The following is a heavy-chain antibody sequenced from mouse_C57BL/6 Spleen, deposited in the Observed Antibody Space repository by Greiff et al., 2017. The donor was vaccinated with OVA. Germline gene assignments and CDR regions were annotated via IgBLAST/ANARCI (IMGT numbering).Heavy chain of an antibody. CDR2: IRLKSDNYAT. Sequence: QSGGGLVQPGGSMKLSCVASGFTFSNYWMNWVRQSPEKGLEWVAQIRLKSDNYATHYAESVKGRFTISRDDSKSGVYLQMSNLRAEDTGIYYCTSHYYGSSYALNYWGQGTTLTVAS. CDR1: GFTFSNYW. D-gene: IGHD1-1*01. J-gene: IGHJ2*01. V-gene: IGHV6-3*01. CDR3: TSHYYGSSYALNY.